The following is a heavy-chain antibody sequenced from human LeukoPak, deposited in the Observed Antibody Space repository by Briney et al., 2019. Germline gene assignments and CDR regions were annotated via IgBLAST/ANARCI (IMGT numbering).Heavy chain of an antibody. CDR1: GFTFNRHR. V-gene: IGHV3-7*04. CDR2: IRQDGNEK. Sequence: GGSLRLSCAASGFTFNRHRISWVRQAPGKGLEWVANIRQDGNEKFYVDSVKGRFTISRDNARNSVYLQMSSLRAEDTAVYYCARGTFGWFLDYWGQGTLVTVSS. D-gene: IGHD3-9*01. J-gene: IGHJ4*02. CDR3: ARGTFGWFLDY.